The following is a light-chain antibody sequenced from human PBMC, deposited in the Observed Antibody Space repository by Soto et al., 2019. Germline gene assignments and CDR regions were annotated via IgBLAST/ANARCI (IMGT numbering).Light chain of an antibody. V-gene: IGKV3-15*01. CDR2: GAS. CDR1: QSVSSN. J-gene: IGKJ2*01. CDR3: QQYNNWTYT. Sequence: EIVMTQSPATLSVSPGERATLSCRASQSVSSNLAWYQQKPGQAPRLLIYGASTRATGIPARFSGSGSGTEFTLTISSRQAEDFAVYYCQQYNNWTYTFGQGTKLQSK.